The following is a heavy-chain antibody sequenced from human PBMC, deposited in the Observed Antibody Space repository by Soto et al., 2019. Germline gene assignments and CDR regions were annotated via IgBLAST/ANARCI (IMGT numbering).Heavy chain of an antibody. J-gene: IGHJ4*02. V-gene: IGHV3-73*01. CDR2: IRSKANSYAT. D-gene: IGHD6-19*01. CDR3: TTARGYSSGWPLDY. CDR1: GFTFSGSA. Sequence: GGSLRLSCAASGFTFSGSAMHWVRQASGKGLEWVGRIRSKANSYATAYAASVKGRFTISRDDSKNTAYLQMNSLKTEDTAVYYCTTARGYSSGWPLDYWGQGTLVTVSS.